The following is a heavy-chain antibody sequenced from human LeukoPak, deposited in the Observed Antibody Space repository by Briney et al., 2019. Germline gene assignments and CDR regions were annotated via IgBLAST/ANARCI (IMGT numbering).Heavy chain of an antibody. Sequence: GASVKVSCKASGDTFTSYGISWVRQAPGQGLEWMGWISAYNGNTNYARKLQGRVTMTTDTSTSTAYMEPRSLRSDDTAVYYCARAYYDFWSGYYNSGWFDPWGQGTLVTVSS. D-gene: IGHD3-3*01. CDR1: GDTFTSYG. CDR3: ARAYYDFWSGYYNSGWFDP. V-gene: IGHV1-18*01. J-gene: IGHJ5*02. CDR2: ISAYNGNT.